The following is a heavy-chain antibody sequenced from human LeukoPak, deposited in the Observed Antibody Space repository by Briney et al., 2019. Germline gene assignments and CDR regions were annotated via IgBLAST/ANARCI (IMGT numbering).Heavy chain of an antibody. D-gene: IGHD3-22*01. CDR3: AKDLPPYYYDSRTSDAFDI. J-gene: IGHJ3*02. Sequence: GGSLRLSCAASGFTFSSYAKSWVRQAPGKGLEWVSAISGSVGSTYYADSVKGRFTISRDNSKNTLYLQMNSLRAEDTAVYYCAKDLPPYYYDSRTSDAFDIWGQGTMVTVSS. V-gene: IGHV3-23*01. CDR1: GFTFSSYA. CDR2: ISGSVGST.